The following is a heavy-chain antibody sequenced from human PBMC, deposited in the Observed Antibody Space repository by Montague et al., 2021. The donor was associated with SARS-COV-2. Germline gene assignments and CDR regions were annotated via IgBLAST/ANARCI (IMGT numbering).Heavy chain of an antibody. J-gene: IGHJ6*02. CDR1: GGPISSSNW. CDR3: ARDTRGWFTDV. V-gene: IGHV4-4*02. Sequence: SETLSLTCAVSGGPISSSNWWSWVRQSAGKGLEWIGDIHESGSTYYNPSLNSRVTISIDKSKKQFSLKLISVTAADTAVYYRARDTRGWFTDVRGQGTTVIVS. CDR2: IHESGST. D-gene: IGHD3-10*01.